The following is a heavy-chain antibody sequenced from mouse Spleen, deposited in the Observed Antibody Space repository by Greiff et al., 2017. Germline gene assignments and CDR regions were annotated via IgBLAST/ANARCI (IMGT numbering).Heavy chain of an antibody. Sequence: VQLQQSGPELVKPGASVKIPCKASGYTFTDYNMNWVKQSPEKSLEWIGEINPSTGGTTYNQKFKAKATLTVDKSSSTAYMQLKSLTSEDSAVYYCAREGYSNYGYFDYWGQGTTLTVSS. V-gene: IGHV1-42*01. J-gene: IGHJ2*01. CDR3: AREGYSNYGYFDY. CDR1: GYTFTDYN. CDR2: INPSTGGT. D-gene: IGHD2-5*01.